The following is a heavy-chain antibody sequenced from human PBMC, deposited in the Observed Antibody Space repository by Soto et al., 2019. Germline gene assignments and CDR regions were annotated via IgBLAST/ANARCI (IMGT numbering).Heavy chain of an antibody. CDR2: ISAYNGNT. V-gene: IGHV1-18*01. J-gene: IGHJ4*02. D-gene: IGHD3-22*01. CDR3: ARWPPTMIGRFYY. CDR1: GYTITSYG. Sequence: GASVKVSCKASGYTITSYGISWVRQAPGQGNEWMGWISAYNGNTNYAQKLQGRVTMTTDTSTSTDYMELRSLRSDDTAVYYFARWPPTMIGRFYYCAQGTLVTVSS.